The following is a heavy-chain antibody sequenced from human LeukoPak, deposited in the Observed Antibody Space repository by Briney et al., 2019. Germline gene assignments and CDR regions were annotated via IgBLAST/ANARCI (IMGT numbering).Heavy chain of an antibody. D-gene: IGHD2-15*01. CDR3: ARDPTPRYCSGGSCYTHYGMDV. CDR2: ISSISSYI. J-gene: IGHJ6*02. V-gene: IGHV3-21*01. Sequence: GGSLRLSCAASGFTFSSYAMSWVRQAPGKGLEWVSSISSISSYIYYADSVKGRFTISRDNAKNSLYLQMNSLRAEDTAVYYCARDPTPRYCSGGSCYTHYGMDVWGQGTTVTVSS. CDR1: GFTFSSYA.